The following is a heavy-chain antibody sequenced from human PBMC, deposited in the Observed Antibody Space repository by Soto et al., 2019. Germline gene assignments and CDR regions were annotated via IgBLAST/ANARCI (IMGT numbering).Heavy chain of an antibody. J-gene: IGHJ4*02. CDR1: GFTFSSYW. CDR3: AREGSYSSGWYRD. CDR2: INSDGSST. V-gene: IGHV3-74*01. D-gene: IGHD6-19*01. Sequence: LRLSCAASGFTFSSYWMHWVRQAPGKGLVWVSRINSDGSSTSYADSVKGRFTISRDNAKNTLYLQMNSLRAEDTAVYYCAREGSYSSGWYRDWGQGTLVTVSS.